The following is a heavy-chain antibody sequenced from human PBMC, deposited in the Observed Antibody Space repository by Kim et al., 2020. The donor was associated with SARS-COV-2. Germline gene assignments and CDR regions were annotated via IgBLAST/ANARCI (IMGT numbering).Heavy chain of an antibody. CDR3: ARITMIGLDP. D-gene: IGHD3-22*01. CDR2: T. V-gene: IGHV5-10-1*01. Sequence: TNYSPSFQGHVTISADKSISTAYLQWSSLKASDTAMYYCARITMIGLDPWGQGTLVTVSS. J-gene: IGHJ5*02.